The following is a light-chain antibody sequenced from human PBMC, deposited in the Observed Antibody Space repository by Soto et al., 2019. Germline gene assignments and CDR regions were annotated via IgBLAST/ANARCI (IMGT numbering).Light chain of an antibody. CDR3: QQYNNWPLM. J-gene: IGKJ1*01. V-gene: IGKV3-15*01. CDR1: QSVSSN. Sequence: EIVMTQSRATLSVSPGERATLSCRASQSVSSNLAWYQQKPGQAPRLLIYGASTRATGIPARFSGSGSGTEFTLTISSLQSEDFAVYYCQQYNNWPLMFGQGTKVEIK. CDR2: GAS.